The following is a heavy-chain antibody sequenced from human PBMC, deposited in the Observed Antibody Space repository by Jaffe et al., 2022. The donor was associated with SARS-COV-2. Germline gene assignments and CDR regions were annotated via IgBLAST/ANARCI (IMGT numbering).Heavy chain of an antibody. CDR1: GDTFSNYA. V-gene: IGHV1-69*01. CDR2: IIPFFNTP. J-gene: IGHJ3*02. D-gene: IGHD2-15*01. CDR3: AAKLRILPKDPFKI. Sequence: QVQLVQSGAEVKKPGSSVKVSCKTSGDTFSNYAFSWVRQAPGQGLEWVGGIIPFFNTPHSARKFQDRVTITADESTSTAYMELSSLRSEDTAVFFCAAKLRILPKDPFKIWGQGTMVTVSS.